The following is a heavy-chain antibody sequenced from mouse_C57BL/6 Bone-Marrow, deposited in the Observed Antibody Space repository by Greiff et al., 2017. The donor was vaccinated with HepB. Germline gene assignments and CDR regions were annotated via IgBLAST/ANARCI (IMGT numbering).Heavy chain of an antibody. CDR1: GYTFTEYT. Sequence: QVQLKESGAELVKPGASVKLSCKASGYTFTEYTIHWVKQRSGQGLEWIGWFYPGSGSIKYNEKFKDKATLTADKSSSTVYMELSRLTSEDSAVYFCARHEDRTTVVAYYAMDYWGQGTSVTVSS. CDR2: FYPGSGSI. CDR3: ARHEDRTTVVAYYAMDY. V-gene: IGHV1-62-2*01. D-gene: IGHD1-1*01. J-gene: IGHJ4*01.